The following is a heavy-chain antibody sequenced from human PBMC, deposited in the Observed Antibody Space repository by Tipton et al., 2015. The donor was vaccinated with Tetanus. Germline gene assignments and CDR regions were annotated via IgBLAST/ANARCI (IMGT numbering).Heavy chain of an antibody. CDR3: AKGGWNYWFDP. CDR1: GFTFSTYW. D-gene: IGHD1-7*01. V-gene: IGHV3-73*01. Sequence: SLRLSCVASGFTFSTYWIHWVRQASGRGLEWVGRIRSKANTYATAYSASVTGRFAISRDDSRNMAYLQMNSLRAEDTAMYYCAKGGWNYWFDPWGQGTLVTVSS. J-gene: IGHJ5*02. CDR2: IRSKANTYAT.